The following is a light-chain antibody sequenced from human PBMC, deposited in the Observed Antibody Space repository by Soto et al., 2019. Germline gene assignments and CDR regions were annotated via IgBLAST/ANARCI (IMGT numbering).Light chain of an antibody. J-gene: IGKJ2*01. CDR2: KAS. CDR3: QQYHSYYT. Sequence: DIQMTQSPSTLSASVGDRVTITCRASQSISSWLAWYQQKPGKAPKLLIYKASSLESGFPTRFSGSGSGTELTLTIRSLQPDDFATYYCQQYHSYYTFGQGTKLKIK. V-gene: IGKV1-5*03. CDR1: QSISSW.